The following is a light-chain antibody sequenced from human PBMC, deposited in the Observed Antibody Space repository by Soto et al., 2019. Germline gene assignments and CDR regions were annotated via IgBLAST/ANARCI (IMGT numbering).Light chain of an antibody. CDR1: QTVTSN. V-gene: IGKV3-15*01. CDR2: GAS. J-gene: IGKJ4*01. CDR3: QQYHVWPSLT. Sequence: EIVMTQSPVTLSVSPGERATLSCRASQTVTSNLAWYQQKPGQPPRLLIYGASTRATGLPARFSGSGSGTEFTLTISSLQSEDVAVYYCQQYHVWPSLTLGGVTKVDIK.